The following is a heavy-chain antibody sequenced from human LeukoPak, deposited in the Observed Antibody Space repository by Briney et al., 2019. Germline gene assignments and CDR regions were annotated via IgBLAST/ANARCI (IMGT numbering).Heavy chain of an antibody. CDR2: ITTSSSYI. V-gene: IGHV3-21*01. J-gene: IGHJ4*02. CDR3: ARVVRGYNYGYLDY. CDR1: GFTFSSYS. D-gene: IGHD5-18*01. Sequence: GGSLRLSCAASGFTFSSYSMSWVRQAPGKGLEWVSSITTSSSYIYYADSVKGRFTISRDNAKNSLYLQMNSLRAEDTAVYYCARVVRGYNYGYLDYWAREPWSPSPQ.